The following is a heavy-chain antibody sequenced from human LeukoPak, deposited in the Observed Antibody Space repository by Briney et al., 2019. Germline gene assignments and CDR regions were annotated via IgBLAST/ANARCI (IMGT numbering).Heavy chain of an antibody. CDR2: TFYTGRT. D-gene: IGHD3/OR15-3a*01. V-gene: IGHV4-39*01. CDR3: ARRRHNFDFYNV. J-gene: IGHJ3*01. CDR1: GDSIISNIYW. Sequence: PSETLSLTCTGSGDSIISNIYWWDWVRLPPGKGLEWIGATFYTGRTFYHPSLKSRVTISVDTSKNQFSLDLNSATAADTADYYCARRRHNFDFYNVWGQGTRVLVSS.